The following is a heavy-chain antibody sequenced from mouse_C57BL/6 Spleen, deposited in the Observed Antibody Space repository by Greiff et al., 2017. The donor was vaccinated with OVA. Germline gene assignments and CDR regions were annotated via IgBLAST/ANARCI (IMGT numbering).Heavy chain of an antibody. CDR2: ISDGGSYT. CDR1: GFTFSSYA. D-gene: IGHD3-3*01. V-gene: IGHV5-4*03. Sequence: DVKLVESGGGLVKPGGSLKLSCAASGFTFSSYAMSWVRQTPEKRLEWVATISDGGSYTYYPDNVKARFTISRDNAKNNLYLQMSQLKAEDTAMYYCARDIPDYWGQGTTRTVSS. CDR3: ARDIPDY. J-gene: IGHJ2*01.